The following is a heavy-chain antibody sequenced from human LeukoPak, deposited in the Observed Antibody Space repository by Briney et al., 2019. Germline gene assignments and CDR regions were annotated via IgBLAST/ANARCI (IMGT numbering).Heavy chain of an antibody. CDR2: ISSSSSTI. CDR3: ARGYGSGSYYGY. V-gene: IGHV3-48*02. CDR1: GFTVSSNY. D-gene: IGHD3-10*01. Sequence: GGSLRLSCAASGFTVSSNYMSWVRQAPGKGLEWVSYISSSSSTIYYADSVKGRFTISRDNAKNSLYLQMNSLRDEDTAVYYCARGYGSGSYYGYWGQGTLVTVSS. J-gene: IGHJ4*02.